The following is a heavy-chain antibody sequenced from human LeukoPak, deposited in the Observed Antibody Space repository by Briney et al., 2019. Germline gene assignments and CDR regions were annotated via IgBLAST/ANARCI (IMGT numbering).Heavy chain of an antibody. Sequence: PGGSLRLSCAASGFIFSSHGMNWVRQAPGKGLEWVAVISYDGSNKYYADSVKGRFTISRDNSKNTLYLQMNSLRAEDTTVYYCARPPYSSGWNLPGYWGQGTLVTVSS. D-gene: IGHD6-19*01. CDR1: GFIFSSHG. CDR3: ARPPYSSGWNLPGY. CDR2: ISYDGSNK. V-gene: IGHV3-30*03. J-gene: IGHJ4*02.